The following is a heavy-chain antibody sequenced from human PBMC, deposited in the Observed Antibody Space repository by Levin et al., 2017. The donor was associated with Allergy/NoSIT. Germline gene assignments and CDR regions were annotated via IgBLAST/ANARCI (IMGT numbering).Heavy chain of an antibody. V-gene: IGHV4-31*03. D-gene: IGHD3-10*01. CDR3: ARDECAWLGECYGMDV. CDR2: IHHSGSA. J-gene: IGHJ6*02. Sequence: SQTLSLTCPVSGDSMNRRDFYWSWIRQHPGKGLEWIGFIHHSGSAYYNPSLKSRLSMSIDTSKSQFSLKLTSVTVADTAVYFCARDECAWLGECYGMDVWGQGTTVIVSS. CDR1: GDSMNRRDFY.